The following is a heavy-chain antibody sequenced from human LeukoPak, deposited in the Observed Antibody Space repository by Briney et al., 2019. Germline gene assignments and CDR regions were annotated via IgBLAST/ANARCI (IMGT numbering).Heavy chain of an antibody. CDR1: GGSFSGYY. D-gene: IGHD3-3*01. Sequence: SETLSLTCAVYGGSFSGYYWSWIRQPPGKGLEWIGEINHSGSTNYNPSLKSRVTISVDTSKNQFSLKLSSVTAADTAVYYSARAPIFGVVILYYYGMDVWGQGTTVTVSS. V-gene: IGHV4-34*01. J-gene: IGHJ6*02. CDR3: ARAPIFGVVILYYYGMDV. CDR2: INHSGST.